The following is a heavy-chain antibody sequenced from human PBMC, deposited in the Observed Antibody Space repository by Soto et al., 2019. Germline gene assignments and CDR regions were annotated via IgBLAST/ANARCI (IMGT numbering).Heavy chain of an antibody. Sequence: QVQLVESGGGVVQPGRSLRLSCAASGFTFSSYGMHWVRQAPGKGLEWVAVIWYDGSNKYYVDSVKGRFTISRDNSKNTLYLQMNSLRAEDTAVYYCARDGDSSSWSVDYWGQGTLVTVSS. J-gene: IGHJ4*02. CDR1: GFTFSSYG. V-gene: IGHV3-33*01. CDR3: ARDGDSSSWSVDY. D-gene: IGHD6-13*01. CDR2: IWYDGSNK.